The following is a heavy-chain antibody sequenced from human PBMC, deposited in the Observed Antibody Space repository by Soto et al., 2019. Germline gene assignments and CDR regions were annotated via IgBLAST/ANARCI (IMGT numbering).Heavy chain of an antibody. Sequence: PGGSLRLSCVASGFSLTNYPMNWVRQTPGKGLEWISYSSPRGDTIYYADSVEGRFTISRDNARNSLSLHMSSLRDEDSALYYCAKGPHTNVGWPYYFESWGQGVPVTFSA. D-gene: IGHD6-19*01. J-gene: IGHJ4*02. CDR3: AKGPHTNVGWPYYFES. CDR2: SSPRGDTI. CDR1: GFSLTNYP. V-gene: IGHV3-48*02.